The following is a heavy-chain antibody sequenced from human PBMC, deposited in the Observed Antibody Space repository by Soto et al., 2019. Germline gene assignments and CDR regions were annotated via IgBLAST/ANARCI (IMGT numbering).Heavy chain of an antibody. D-gene: IGHD4-17*01. V-gene: IGHV4-39*01. Sequence: SETLSLTCTVSGGSISSSSYYWGWIRQPPGKGLEWIGSIYYSGSTYYNPSLKSRVTISVDTSKNQFSLKLGSVTAADTAVYYCARHVDYGDYGGYFDYWGQGTLVTVSS. J-gene: IGHJ4*02. CDR3: ARHVDYGDYGGYFDY. CDR1: GGSISSSSYY. CDR2: IYYSGST.